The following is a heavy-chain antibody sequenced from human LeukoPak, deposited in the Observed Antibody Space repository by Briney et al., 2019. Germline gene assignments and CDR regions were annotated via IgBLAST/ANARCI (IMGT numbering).Heavy chain of an antibody. CDR3: ARGGQRVIRAKFDY. J-gene: IGHJ4*02. D-gene: IGHD3-10*01. CDR1: GYTFTGYY. Sequence: ASVKVSCKASGYTFTGYYMHWVRQAPGQGLEWMGWINPNSGGTNYAQKFQGRVTMTRDTSISTAYMKLSRLRSDDTAVYYCARGGQRVIRAKFDYWGQGTLVTVSS. V-gene: IGHV1-2*02. CDR2: INPNSGGT.